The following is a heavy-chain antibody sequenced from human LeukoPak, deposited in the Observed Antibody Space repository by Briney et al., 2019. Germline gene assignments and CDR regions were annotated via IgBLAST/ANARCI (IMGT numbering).Heavy chain of an antibody. D-gene: IGHD6-6*01. V-gene: IGHV1-8*01. Sequence: GASVKVSCKASGYTLTSYDINWVRQATGQGLEWMGWMNPNSGNTGYAQKFQGRATMTRNTSISTAYMELSSLRSEDTAVYYCARVLSSIPSRPFDYWGQGTLVTVSS. CDR1: GYTLTSYD. CDR3: ARVLSSIPSRPFDY. CDR2: MNPNSGNT. J-gene: IGHJ4*02.